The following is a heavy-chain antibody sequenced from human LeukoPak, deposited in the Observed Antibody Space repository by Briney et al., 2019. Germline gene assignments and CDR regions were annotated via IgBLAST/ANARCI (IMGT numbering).Heavy chain of an antibody. CDR1: GFTVSSNY. CDR2: IKPDGSDK. J-gene: IGHJ3*02. V-gene: IGHV3-7*01. D-gene: IGHD5-24*01. CDR3: ATISAQTFDI. Sequence: GGSLRLSCAASGFTVSSNYMSWVRQAPGKGLEWVANIKPDGSDKYYVDSARGRFTVSRDNAKSSAFLQMNSLRAEDTAIYYCATISAQTFDIWGQGTLVSVSS.